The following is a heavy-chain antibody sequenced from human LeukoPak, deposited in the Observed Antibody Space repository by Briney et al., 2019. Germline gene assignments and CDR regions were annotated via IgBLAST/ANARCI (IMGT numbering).Heavy chain of an antibody. CDR2: IYSSGNT. V-gene: IGHV4-39*01. Sequence: PSETLSLTCTVSGASISSNNYYWGWVRQPPGKGLEWIGNIYSSGNTYYNASLKSRVTIYIDTSKNQLSLNLSSVTAADTAVYYCAKSGGSGLIDYWGQGTLVTVSS. CDR1: GASISSNNYY. J-gene: IGHJ4*02. D-gene: IGHD1-26*01. CDR3: AKSGGSGLIDY.